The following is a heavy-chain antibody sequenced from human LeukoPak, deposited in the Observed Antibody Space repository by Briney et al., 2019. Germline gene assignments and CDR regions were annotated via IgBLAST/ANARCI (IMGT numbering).Heavy chain of an antibody. CDR2: IYINGIT. D-gene: IGHD6-6*01. CDR3: ARSSYSSSVDP. CDR1: ADSITNYY. Sequence: PSETLSLTCSVSADSITNYYWNWIRHPAGKGLQWIGRIYINGITNYNPSLKSRVTMSVDTSKNQFSLKLSSVTAADTAVYYCARSSYSSSVDPWGQGTLVTVSS. J-gene: IGHJ5*02. V-gene: IGHV4-4*07.